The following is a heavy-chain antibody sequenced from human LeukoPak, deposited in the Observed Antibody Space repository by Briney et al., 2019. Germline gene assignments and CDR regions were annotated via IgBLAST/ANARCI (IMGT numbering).Heavy chain of an antibody. J-gene: IGHJ6*03. V-gene: IGHV3-30-3*01. CDR1: GFTFSSYA. Sequence: GGSLKLSCAASGFTFSSYAMHWVRQAPGKGLEWVALISYDGSNEDYAESVKGRFTISRDNSKNTLYLQMNSLRADDTAVYYCAKDSGYRPYYYYYMDVWGKGTTVTVSS. CDR2: ISYDGSNE. D-gene: IGHD3-16*02. CDR3: AKDSGYRPYYYYYMDV.